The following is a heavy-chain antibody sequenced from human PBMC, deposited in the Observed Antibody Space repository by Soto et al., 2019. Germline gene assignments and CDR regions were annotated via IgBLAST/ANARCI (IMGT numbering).Heavy chain of an antibody. Sequence: TISFEGCGYRFARYWITWVLQKRRKGLEWMGRIDPGDSQTYYRPSFRGHVTISATKSITTVFLQWSSLRASDTAMYYCARPIYAADTGSNFEYYLYPWGQGSTLTV. CDR3: ARPIYAADTGSNFEYYLYP. CDR1: GYRFARYW. J-gene: IGHJ6*02. V-gene: IGHV5-10-1*01. D-gene: IGHD2-8*01. CDR2: IDPGDSQT.